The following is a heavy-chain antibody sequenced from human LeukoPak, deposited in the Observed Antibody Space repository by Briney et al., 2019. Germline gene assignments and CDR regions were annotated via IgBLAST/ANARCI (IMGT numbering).Heavy chain of an antibody. CDR2: ISAYNGNT. D-gene: IGHD3-10*01. CDR1: GYIFTSYG. V-gene: IGHV1-18*01. CDR3: ARDLHVGRGLWFGELYY. J-gene: IGHJ4*02. Sequence: ASVNVSCQASGYIFTSYGISWVRQAPGQGLEWMGWISAYNGNTNYAQKLQGRVTMTTDTSTSTAYMELRSLRSDDTAVYYCARDLHVGRGLWFGELYYWGQGTLVTVSS.